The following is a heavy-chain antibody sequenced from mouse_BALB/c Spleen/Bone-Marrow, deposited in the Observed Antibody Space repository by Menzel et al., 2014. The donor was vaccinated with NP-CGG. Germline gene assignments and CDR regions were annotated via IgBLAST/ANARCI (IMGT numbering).Heavy chain of an antibody. CDR2: IYPGDGDT. CDR3: ARHAYGNSYWYFDV. D-gene: IGHD2-1*01. V-gene: IGHV1-82*01. Sequence: QVQLQQSGPELVKPGASVKISCEASGYAFSSSWMNWVNQRPGQGLEWIGRIYPGDGDTNYNGKFKGKATLTADKSSSTAYMQLSSLTSVDSAVYFCARHAYGNSYWYFDVWGAGTTVTVSS. CDR1: GYAFSSSW. J-gene: IGHJ1*01.